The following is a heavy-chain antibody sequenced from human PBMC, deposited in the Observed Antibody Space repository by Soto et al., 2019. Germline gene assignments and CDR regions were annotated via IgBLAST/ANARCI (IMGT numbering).Heavy chain of an antibody. J-gene: IGHJ4*02. V-gene: IGHV1-2*02. CDR3: GRGRSGQIVVIY. Sequence: QVQLVQSGAEVKKPGASVKVSCKTSGYTFTGHYIHWVRQAPQQGPEWMGEIGPESGATRYAQKFRGRVTMTMDTSITTVYMELKNLSPDDTAVYYCGRGRSGQIVVIYWGQGTPVTVSS. CDR1: GYTFTGHY. CDR2: IGPESGAT. D-gene: IGHD3-22*01.